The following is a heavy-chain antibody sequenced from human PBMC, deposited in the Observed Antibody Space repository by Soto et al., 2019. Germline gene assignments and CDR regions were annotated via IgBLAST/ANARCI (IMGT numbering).Heavy chain of an antibody. CDR3: ARGSKHSYPGSLIFDC. V-gene: IGHV3-23*01. CDR1: GVTSRSRA. CDR2: ITDTGGDA. D-gene: IGHD3-10*01. Sequence: PGGSMRLSSVASGVTSRSRAMGGVRQAAGEGLEWVSTITDTGGDAKYADSVRGRFTISRDNSKKTLYLQMSSLRADDSAVYFCARGSKHSYPGSLIFDCWGRGILVTVSS. J-gene: IGHJ4*02.